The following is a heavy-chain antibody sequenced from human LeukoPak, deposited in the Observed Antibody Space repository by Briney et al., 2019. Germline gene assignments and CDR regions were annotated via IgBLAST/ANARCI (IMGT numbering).Heavy chain of an antibody. CDR3: AREFNYYDSSGYYNAQVPMDY. J-gene: IGHJ4*02. D-gene: IGHD3-22*01. CDR2: IWYDGNKK. V-gene: IGHV3-33*01. CDR1: GYTFSSHG. Sequence: GGSLRLSRAAAGYTFSSHGMHWVRQAPGKGLEWVALIWYDGNKKYYSESVKGRFTISRDNPKNTLYLQMNSLRAEDTAVYYCAREFNYYDSSGYYNAQVPMDYWGQGTLVTVSS.